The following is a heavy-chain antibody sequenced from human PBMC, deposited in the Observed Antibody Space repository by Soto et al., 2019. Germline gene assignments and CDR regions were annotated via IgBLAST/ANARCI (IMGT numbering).Heavy chain of an antibody. CDR2: IYRGGNT. CDR1: GLTVSTNY. V-gene: IGHV3-53*01. D-gene: IGHD2-2*01. Sequence: GGSLRLSCAASGLTVSTNYMTWVRQAPGKGLEWVSVIYRGGNTYHADSVQGRFSISRDNSKNTVDLQMNNLRAKDTAMYYCASVGYCSTTTCPPAWGQGTLVTV. J-gene: IGHJ4*02. CDR3: ASVGYCSTTTCPPA.